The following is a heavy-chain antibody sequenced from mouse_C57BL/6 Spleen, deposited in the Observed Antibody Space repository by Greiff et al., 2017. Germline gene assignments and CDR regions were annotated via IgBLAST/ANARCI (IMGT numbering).Heavy chain of an antibody. V-gene: IGHV1-72*01. D-gene: IGHD1-1*01. J-gene: IGHJ1*03. Sequence: QVQLKQPGAELVKPGASVKLSCKASGYTFTSYWMHWVKQRPGRGLEWIGRIDPNSGGTKYNEQFKSKATLTVDKPSSTAYMQLSSLTSEDSAVYYCASGSSHSYWYFDVWGTGTTVTVSS. CDR3: ASGSSHSYWYFDV. CDR1: GYTFTSYW. CDR2: IDPNSGGT.